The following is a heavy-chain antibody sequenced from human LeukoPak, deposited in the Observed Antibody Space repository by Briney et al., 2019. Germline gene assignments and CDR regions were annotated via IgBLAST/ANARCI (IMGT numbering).Heavy chain of an antibody. CDR2: INTRSTTI. D-gene: IGHD5-12*01. Sequence: GGSLRLSCAASGFTFTDYSMSWVRQAPGKGLEWVSYINTRSTTIYYADSVKGRFTISRDNAKNSLYLQMSSLRAEDTAVYYCARGGLRLFDYWGQGTLVTVSS. CDR1: GFTFTDYS. J-gene: IGHJ4*02. CDR3: ARGGLRLFDY. V-gene: IGHV3-48*01.